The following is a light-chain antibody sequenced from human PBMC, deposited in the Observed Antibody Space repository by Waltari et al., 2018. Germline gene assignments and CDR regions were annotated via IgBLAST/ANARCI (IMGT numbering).Light chain of an antibody. CDR2: GAS. CDR1: QSVSRA. J-gene: IGKJ1*01. V-gene: IGKV3-20*01. Sequence: EIVLTQSPGTLSLSQGERVNLSCRASQSVSRALAWYQQKPGQAPRLLWYGASTRATGIPDRFSGSGSGTDFSLTISRLEPEDFAVYYCQHYVRLPVTFGQGTKVEIK. CDR3: QHYVRLPVT.